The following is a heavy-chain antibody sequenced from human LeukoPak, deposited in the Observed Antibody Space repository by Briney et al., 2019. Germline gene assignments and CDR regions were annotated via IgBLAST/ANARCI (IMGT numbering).Heavy chain of an antibody. D-gene: IGHD4-17*01. CDR1: GFTVSSNY. CDR3: ARADYGDYYVDY. J-gene: IGHJ4*02. V-gene: IGHV3-53*01. CDR2: IYSGGST. Sequence: PGGSLRLSCAASGFTVSSNYMSWVRQAPGKGLEWVSVIYSGGSTYYADSVKGRLTISRDNSKNTLYLQMNSPRAEDTAVYYCARADYGDYYVDYWGQGTLVTVSS.